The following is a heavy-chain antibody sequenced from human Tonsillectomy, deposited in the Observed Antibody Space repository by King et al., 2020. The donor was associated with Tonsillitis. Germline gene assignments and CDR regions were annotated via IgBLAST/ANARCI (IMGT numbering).Heavy chain of an antibody. CDR2: ISWNSGSI. Sequence: VQLVESGGGLVQPGRSLRLSCAASGFTFDDYAMHWVRQAPGKGLEWVSGISWNSGSIGYADSVKGRFTISRDNAKNSLYLQMNSLRAEDTALYYCAKGHYGSGSYYLYYFDYWGQGTLVTGSS. CDR1: GFTFDDYA. D-gene: IGHD3-10*01. CDR3: AKGHYGSGSYYLYYFDY. V-gene: IGHV3-9*01. J-gene: IGHJ4*02.